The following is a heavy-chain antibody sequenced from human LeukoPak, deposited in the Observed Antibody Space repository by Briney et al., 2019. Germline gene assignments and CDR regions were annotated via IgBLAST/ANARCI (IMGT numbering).Heavy chain of an antibody. J-gene: IGHJ4*02. Sequence: GGSLRLSCAASGFTFSSYAMSWVRQAPGKGLEWVSAISGSGGYTYYAVSVKGRFTISRDNSKNTLYLQMNSLRAEDTAVYYCAKGRQWELPLDYWGQGTLVTVSS. CDR1: GFTFSSYA. V-gene: IGHV3-23*01. CDR2: ISGSGGYT. D-gene: IGHD1-26*01. CDR3: AKGRQWELPLDY.